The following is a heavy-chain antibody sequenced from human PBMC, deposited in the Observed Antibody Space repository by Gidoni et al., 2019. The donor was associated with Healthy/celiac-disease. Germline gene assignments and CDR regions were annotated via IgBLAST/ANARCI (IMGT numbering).Heavy chain of an antibody. Sequence: QVQLAESGGGVVQPGRSLRLSCDASGFTFSSYGMHWIRQAPGKGLEWVAVIWYDGSNKYYADSVKGRFTISRDNSKNTLYLQMNSLRAEDTAVYYCARDTDGPDYWGQGTLVTVSS. D-gene: IGHD2-8*01. V-gene: IGHV3-33*01. J-gene: IGHJ4*02. CDR1: GFTFSSYG. CDR3: ARDTDGPDY. CDR2: IWYDGSNK.